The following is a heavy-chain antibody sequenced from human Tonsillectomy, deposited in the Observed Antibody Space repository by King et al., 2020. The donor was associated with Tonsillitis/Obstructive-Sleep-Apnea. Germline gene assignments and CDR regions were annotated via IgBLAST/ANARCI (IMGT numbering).Heavy chain of an antibody. J-gene: IGHJ3*02. Sequence: QLQESGPGLVKSSETLSLTCTCSGGSIRSYYWSWIRQPPGKGLGGIGYFYYNGCTNYNPSPKRWATISVDTSKDQFSLELNSVTTADTAMYFCAREIGYCGGGSCYFGAFDIWGRGTMVSVSS. CDR1: GGSIRSYY. V-gene: IGHV4-59*01. D-gene: IGHD2-15*01. CDR3: AREIGYCGGGSCYFGAFDI. CDR2: FYYNGCT.